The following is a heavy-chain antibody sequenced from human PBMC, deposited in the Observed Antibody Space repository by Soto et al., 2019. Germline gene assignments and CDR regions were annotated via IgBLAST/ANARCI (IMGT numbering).Heavy chain of an antibody. Sequence: ASVKVSCKASGYTFTSYGISWVRQAPGQGLEWMGWSSASNGNRNYAQKLQGRVTMTTDTSTSRAYIELRSLRSDDTAVYYCARDHQYYDFWSGYSSPSGMDVWAQGTTVTVSS. CDR1: GYTFTSYG. D-gene: IGHD3-3*01. CDR3: ARDHQYYDFWSGYSSPSGMDV. CDR2: SSASNGNR. J-gene: IGHJ6*02. V-gene: IGHV1-18*01.